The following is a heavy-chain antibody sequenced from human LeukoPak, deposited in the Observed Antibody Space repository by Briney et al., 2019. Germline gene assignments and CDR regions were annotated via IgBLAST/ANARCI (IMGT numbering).Heavy chain of an antibody. V-gene: IGHV4-59*01. D-gene: IGHD6-13*01. CDR2: IYYSRST. CDR3: ARSITSSWYGDFQH. Sequence: SETLSLTCTVSGGSMSGYFWRWIRQPPGKGLEWVGYIYYSRSTNYNPSLKSRVTISVDTSKNQFSLKLSSVTAADTAVYYCARSITSSWYGDFQHWGQGTLVTVSS. CDR1: GGSMSGYF. J-gene: IGHJ1*01.